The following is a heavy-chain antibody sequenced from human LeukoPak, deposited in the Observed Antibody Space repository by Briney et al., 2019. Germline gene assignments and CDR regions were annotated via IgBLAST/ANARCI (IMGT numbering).Heavy chain of an antibody. CDR1: GYTFTSYY. V-gene: IGHV1-46*01. J-gene: IGHJ3*02. D-gene: IGHD1-26*01. CDR3: ARDLSKYSGSYKIAFDI. Sequence: GASVKVSCKASGYTFTSYYMHWVRQAPGQGLEWMGIINPSGGSTSYAQKFQGRVTMTRDMSTSTVYMELSSLRSEDTAVYYCARDLSKYSGSYKIAFDIWGQGTMVTVSS. CDR2: INPSGGST.